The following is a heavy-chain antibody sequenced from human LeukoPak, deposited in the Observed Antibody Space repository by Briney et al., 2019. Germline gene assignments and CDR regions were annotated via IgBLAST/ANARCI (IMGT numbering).Heavy chain of an antibody. J-gene: IGHJ6*02. CDR3: ASTTDLEGYYYYGMDV. D-gene: IGHD3-3*01. CDR1: GGSISSGGYY. Sequence: SQTLSLTCTVSGGSISSGGYYWSWIRQHPGKGLEWIGYIYYSGSTYYNPSLKSRVTISVDTSKNQFSLKLSPVTAADTAVYYCASTTDLEGYYYYGMDVWGQGTTVTVSS. V-gene: IGHV4-31*03. CDR2: IYYSGST.